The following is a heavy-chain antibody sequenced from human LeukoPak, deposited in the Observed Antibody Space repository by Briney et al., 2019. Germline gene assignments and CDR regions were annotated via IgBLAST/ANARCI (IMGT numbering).Heavy chain of an antibody. V-gene: IGHV3-64*01. Sequence: PGGSLRLSCAASGFTFSSYAMHWVRQGPGKGLEDVSAISSNGGSTYYANSVKGRFTISRDNSKNTLYLQMGSLSAEDMAVYYCARDHVRGMVRGVFVYWGQGTLVTVSS. CDR1: GFTFSSYA. CDR2: ISSNGGST. J-gene: IGHJ4*02. CDR3: ARDHVRGMVRGVFVY. D-gene: IGHD3-10*01.